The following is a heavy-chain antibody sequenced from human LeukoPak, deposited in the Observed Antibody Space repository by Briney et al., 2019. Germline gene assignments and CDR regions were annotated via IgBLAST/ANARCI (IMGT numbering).Heavy chain of an antibody. D-gene: IGHD3-16*02. Sequence: GGSLRLSCAASGFTVSSNYMSWVRQAPGKGLEWVSVIYSGGSTYYADSVKGRFTISRDNSKNTLYLQMNSLRAEDTAVYYCAKADYDYVWGSYLGYYYGMDVWGQGTTVTVSS. CDR3: AKADYDYVWGSYLGYYYGMDV. J-gene: IGHJ6*02. V-gene: IGHV3-53*01. CDR2: IYSGGST. CDR1: GFTVSSNY.